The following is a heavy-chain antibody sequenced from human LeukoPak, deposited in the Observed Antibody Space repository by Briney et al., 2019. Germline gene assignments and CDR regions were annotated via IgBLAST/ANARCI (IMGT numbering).Heavy chain of an antibody. CDR3: ARDSSGYFYYFDY. V-gene: IGHV4-4*07. J-gene: IGHJ4*02. CDR1: GGSIGSYF. CDR2: VYTSGST. Sequence: SETLSLTCTVSGGSIGSYFWSWIRPPAGKGLQWIGRVYTSGSTNYNPSLKSRVTMSADTSKNQLSLKLNSVTAAATAVYYCARDSSGYFYYFDYCGQGNLVTVSS. D-gene: IGHD3-22*01.